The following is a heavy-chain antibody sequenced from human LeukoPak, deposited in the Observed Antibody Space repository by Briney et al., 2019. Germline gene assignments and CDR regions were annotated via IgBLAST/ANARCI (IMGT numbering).Heavy chain of an antibody. V-gene: IGHV1-69*13. CDR2: IIPIFGTS. J-gene: IGHJ4*02. D-gene: IGHD1-26*01. Sequence: ASVKVSCKASGGTFSNYAISWVRQAPGQGLEWMGGIIPIFGTSNSAQKFQARVTITADESTSTAYMELRSLRSDDTAVYYCARDEVGGLDDYWGQGTLVTVSS. CDR3: ARDEVGGLDDY. CDR1: GGTFSNYA.